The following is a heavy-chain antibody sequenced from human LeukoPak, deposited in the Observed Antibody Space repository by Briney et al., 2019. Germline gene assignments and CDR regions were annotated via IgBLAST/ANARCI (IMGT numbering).Heavy chain of an antibody. CDR2: IKQDGSEK. CDR1: GFSFTTYW. D-gene: IGHD6-13*01. Sequence: GGSLRLSCAASGFSFTTYWMSWVRQAPGKGLEWVANIKQDGSEKYYVDSVKGRFTISRDNAKNSLYLQMNSLRAEDTAVYYCAARYSSSWYIPYYYMDVWGKGTTVTVSS. J-gene: IGHJ6*03. V-gene: IGHV3-7*01. CDR3: AARYSSSWYIPYYYMDV.